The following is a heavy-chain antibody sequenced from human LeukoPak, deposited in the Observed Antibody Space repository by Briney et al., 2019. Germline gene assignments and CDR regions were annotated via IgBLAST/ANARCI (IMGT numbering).Heavy chain of an antibody. Sequence: SVKVSCKASGGTFSSYAISWVRQAPGQGLEWMGGIIPIFGTANYAQKFQGRVTITADESTSTAYMELSSLRSEDTAVYYCARGLTGVVRAALGYWGQGTLVTVSS. V-gene: IGHV1-69*13. D-gene: IGHD2-2*01. CDR1: GGTFSSYA. J-gene: IGHJ4*02. CDR2: IIPIFGTA. CDR3: ARGLTGVVRAALGY.